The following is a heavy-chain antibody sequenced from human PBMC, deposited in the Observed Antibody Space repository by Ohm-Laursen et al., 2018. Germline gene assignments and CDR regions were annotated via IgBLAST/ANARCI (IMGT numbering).Heavy chain of an antibody. Sequence: GSLRLSCAASGFTFSSYWMSWVRQAPGKGLEWVANIKQDGSEKYYVDSVKGRFTISRDNAKNSLYLQMNSLRAEDTAVYYCARVRAGSYGGYFDYWGQGTLVTVSS. CDR3: ARVRAGSYGGYFDY. CDR2: IKQDGSEK. CDR1: GFTFSSYW. J-gene: IGHJ4*02. V-gene: IGHV3-7*01. D-gene: IGHD4/OR15-4a*01.